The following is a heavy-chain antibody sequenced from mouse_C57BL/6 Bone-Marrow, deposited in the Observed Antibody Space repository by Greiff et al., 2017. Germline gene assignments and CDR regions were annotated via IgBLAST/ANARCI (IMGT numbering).Heavy chain of an antibody. CDR2: IHPNSGST. J-gene: IGHJ1*03. D-gene: IGHD1-1*01. CDR1: GYTFTSYW. Sequence: VQLQQSGAELVKPGASVKLSCKASGYTFTSYWMHWVKQRPGQGLEWIGMIHPNSGSTNYNEKFKSKATLTVDKSSSTAYMQLSSLTSEDSAVYYCARHGSTDWYFDVWGTGTTVTVSS. CDR3: ARHGSTDWYFDV. V-gene: IGHV1-64*01.